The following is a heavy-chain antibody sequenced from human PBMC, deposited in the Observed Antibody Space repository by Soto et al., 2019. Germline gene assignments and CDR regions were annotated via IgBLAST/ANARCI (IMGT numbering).Heavy chain of an antibody. V-gene: IGHV3-23*01. CDR1: GFTFSSYA. CDR2: ISGSGGST. Sequence: EVQLLESGGGLVQPGGSLRLSCAASGFTFSSYAMSWVRQAPGKGLEWVSAISGSGGSTYYADSVKGRFTISRDNSKNTLDLQMNSLRAEDTAVYYCAKDGGVTMVRGVIRYYGMDVWGQGTTVTVSS. J-gene: IGHJ6*02. CDR3: AKDGGVTMVRGVIRYYGMDV. D-gene: IGHD3-10*01.